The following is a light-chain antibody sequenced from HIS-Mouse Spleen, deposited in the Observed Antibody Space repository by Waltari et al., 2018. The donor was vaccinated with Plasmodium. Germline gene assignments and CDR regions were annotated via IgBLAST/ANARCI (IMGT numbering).Light chain of an antibody. CDR3: QQYGSSPRT. J-gene: IGKJ1*01. V-gene: IGKV3-20*01. CDR2: GAS. CDR1: QSVRSSY. Sequence: EIVLTQSPGTLSLSPGVRATHSCRASQSVRSSYLAWYQQKPGQAPRLLIYGASSRATGIPDRFSGSGSGTDFTLTISRLEPEDFAVYYCQQYGSSPRTFGQGTKVEIK.